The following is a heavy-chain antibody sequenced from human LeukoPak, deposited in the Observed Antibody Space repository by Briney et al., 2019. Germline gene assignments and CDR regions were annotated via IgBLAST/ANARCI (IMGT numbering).Heavy chain of an antibody. J-gene: IGHJ4*02. CDR1: GGSISSSSYY. CDR3: ARHVQCGSRYYGSGRYCPFDY. Sequence: SETLSLTCTVSGGSISSSSYYWGWIRQPPGKGLEWIGSIYYSGSTYYNPSLKSRVTISVDTSKNRFSLKLSSVTAADTAVYYCARHVQCGSRYYGSGRYCPFDYWGQGTLVTVSS. D-gene: IGHD3-10*01. V-gene: IGHV4-39*01. CDR2: IYYSGST.